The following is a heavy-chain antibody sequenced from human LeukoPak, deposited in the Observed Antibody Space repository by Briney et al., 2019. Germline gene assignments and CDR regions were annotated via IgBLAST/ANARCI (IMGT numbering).Heavy chain of an antibody. CDR1: GGSISSYY. CDR3: ARVFLSSSLYYFDY. CDR2: IYTSGST. Sequence: SETLSLTCTVSGGSISSYYWSWIRQPAGKGLEWIGRIYTSGSTNYNPSLRSRVTMSVDTSKNQFSLKLSSVTAADTAVYYCARVFLSSSLYYFDYWGQGTLVTVSS. J-gene: IGHJ4*02. V-gene: IGHV4-4*07. D-gene: IGHD6-13*01.